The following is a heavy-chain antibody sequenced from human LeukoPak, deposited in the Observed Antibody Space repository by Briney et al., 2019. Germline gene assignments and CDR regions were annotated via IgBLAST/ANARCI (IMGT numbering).Heavy chain of an antibody. D-gene: IGHD6-6*01. V-gene: IGHV3-7*01. CDR2: IKQDGTEK. CDR3: ARDNRGWQGIAARPKRSYYYYMDV. J-gene: IGHJ6*03. Sequence: GGSLRLSCAASGFTFSSYWMSWVRQAPGKGLEWVANIKQDGTEKYYVDSVKGRFTISRDNAKNSLYLQMNSLRAEDRAVYYCARDNRGWQGIAARPKRSYYYYMDVWGKGTTVTVSS. CDR1: GFTFSSYW.